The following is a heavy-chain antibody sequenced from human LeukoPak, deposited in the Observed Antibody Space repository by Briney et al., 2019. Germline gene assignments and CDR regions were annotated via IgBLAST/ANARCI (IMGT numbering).Heavy chain of an antibody. V-gene: IGHV3-23*01. CDR1: GFTFSSYA. Sequence: GGSLRLSCAASGFTFSSYAMSWVRQAPGKGLESVSAISGSGGSTYYADSVKGRFTISRDNSKNTLYLQMNSLRAEDTAVYYCAKVRASVLRYFDWPSAYYFDYWGQGTLVTVSS. D-gene: IGHD3-9*01. CDR3: AKVRASVLRYFDWPSAYYFDY. J-gene: IGHJ4*02. CDR2: ISGSGGST.